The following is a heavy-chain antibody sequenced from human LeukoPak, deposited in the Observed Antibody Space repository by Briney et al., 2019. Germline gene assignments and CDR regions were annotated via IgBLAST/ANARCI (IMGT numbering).Heavy chain of an antibody. CDR3: ARDTYHRVATITRVFDY. CDR1: GFTFSSYA. V-gene: IGHV3-30-3*01. J-gene: IGHJ4*02. D-gene: IGHD5-12*01. Sequence: PGGSLRLSCAASGFTFSSYAMHWVRQAPGKGLEWVAVISYDGSNKYYADSVKGRFTISRDNSKNTLYLQMNSLRAEDTAVYYCARDTYHRVATITRVFDYWGQGTLVTVSS. CDR2: ISYDGSNK.